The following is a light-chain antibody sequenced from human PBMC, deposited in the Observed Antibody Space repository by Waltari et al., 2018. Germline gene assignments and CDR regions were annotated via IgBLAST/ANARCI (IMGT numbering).Light chain of an antibody. V-gene: IGKV4-1*01. CDR3: QQYYNTPLT. CDR1: QSVLYSSNNENY. Sequence: DIVMTQSPDSLAVSLGERATINCKSSQSVLYSSNNENYLAWYQQKAGQPPKLLIIWASTRHCGVPDRFSGSGSGTDFTLTISSLQAEDVAVYYCQQYYNTPLTFGQGTKVEIK. J-gene: IGKJ1*01. CDR2: WAS.